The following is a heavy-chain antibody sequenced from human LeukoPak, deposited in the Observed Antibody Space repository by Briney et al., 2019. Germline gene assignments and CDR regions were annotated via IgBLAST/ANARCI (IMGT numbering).Heavy chain of an antibody. J-gene: IGHJ6*02. D-gene: IGHD3-9*01. Sequence: GGSLRLSCAASGFTFNNYAMTWVRQAPGKRLEWVSVVSGSGDNTNYADSVKGRFTISRDNSKNTLFLQMNSLRTEDTAVYFCARETYDILTGYYTPYYGMDVWGQGTTVTVSS. CDR2: VSGSGDNT. CDR1: GFTFNNYA. V-gene: IGHV3-23*01. CDR3: ARETYDILTGYYTPYYGMDV.